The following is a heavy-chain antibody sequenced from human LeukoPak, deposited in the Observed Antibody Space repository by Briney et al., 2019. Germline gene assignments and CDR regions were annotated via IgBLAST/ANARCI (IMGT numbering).Heavy chain of an antibody. CDR3: AKVVSYYYYYGMDV. J-gene: IGHJ6*02. D-gene: IGHD4-23*01. CDR2: ISYDGSNK. V-gene: IGHV3-30*18. CDR1: GFTFGSYG. Sequence: PGGSLRLSCAASGFTFGSYGMHWVRQAPGKGLEWVAVISYDGSNKYYADSVKGRFTISRDNSKNTLYLQMNSLRAEDTAVYYCAKVVSYYYYYGMDVWGQGTTVTVSS.